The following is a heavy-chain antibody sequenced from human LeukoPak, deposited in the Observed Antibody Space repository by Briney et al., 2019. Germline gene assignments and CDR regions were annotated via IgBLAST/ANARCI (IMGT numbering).Heavy chain of an antibody. J-gene: IGHJ4*02. D-gene: IGHD3-9*01. V-gene: IGHV1-2*02. CDR2: INPNSGGT. Sequence: ASVKVSCKASGYTFTGYYMHWVRQAPGQGLEWMGWINPNSGGTNYAQKFQGRVTMTRDTSISTAYMELSRLRSDDTAVYYCARGGVSVYDILTGDPYFDYWGQGTLVTVSS. CDR3: ARGGVSVYDILTGDPYFDY. CDR1: GYTFTGYY.